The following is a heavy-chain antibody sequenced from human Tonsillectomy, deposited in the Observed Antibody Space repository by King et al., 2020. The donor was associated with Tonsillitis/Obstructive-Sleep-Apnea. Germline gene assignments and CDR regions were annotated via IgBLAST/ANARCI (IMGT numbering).Heavy chain of an antibody. Sequence: VQLVESGGGVVQPGRSLRLSCAASGFTVSSYAMHWVRQAPGKGLEWVAVISYDGSNKYYADSVKGRFTISRDNSKNTLYLQMNSLRAEDTAVYYCAREATPQDGYCSGGSCYPDDAFDIWGQGTMVTVSS. CDR1: GFTVSSYA. D-gene: IGHD2-15*01. CDR2: ISYDGSNK. CDR3: AREATPQDGYCSGGSCYPDDAFDI. J-gene: IGHJ3*02. V-gene: IGHV3-30*01.